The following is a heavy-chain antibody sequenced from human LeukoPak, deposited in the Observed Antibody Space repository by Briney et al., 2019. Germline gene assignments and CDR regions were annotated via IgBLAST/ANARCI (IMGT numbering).Heavy chain of an antibody. CDR3: AITARIPEA. J-gene: IGHJ4*02. D-gene: IGHD1-14*01. Sequence: GGSLRLSCAASGFTFSDYYMSWIRRAPGKGLGSISYISGSGSDTNYADSVRGRFTISRDNAKNSLYLQMNSLTADDTAVYYCAITARIPEAWGQGTLVTVSS. V-gene: IGHV3-11*03. CDR1: GFTFSDYY. CDR2: ISGSGSDT.